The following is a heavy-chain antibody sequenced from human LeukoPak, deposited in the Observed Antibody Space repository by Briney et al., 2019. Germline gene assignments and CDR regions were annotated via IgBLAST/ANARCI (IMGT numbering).Heavy chain of an antibody. Sequence: ASVKVSCKVSGYTLTELSMHWVRQAPGKGLEWMGGFDPEDGETIYAQKFQGRVTMTEDTSTDTAYMELNSLRSEDTAVYYCATTGYCRGGSCRLYWFDPWGQGTLVTVSP. CDR3: ATTGYCRGGSCRLYWFDP. CDR1: GYTLTELS. J-gene: IGHJ5*02. CDR2: FDPEDGET. D-gene: IGHD2-15*01. V-gene: IGHV1-24*01.